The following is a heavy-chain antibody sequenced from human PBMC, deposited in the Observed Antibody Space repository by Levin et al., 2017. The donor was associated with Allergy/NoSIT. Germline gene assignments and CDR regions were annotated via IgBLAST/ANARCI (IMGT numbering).Heavy chain of an antibody. CDR2: IWYDGSNK. J-gene: IGHJ6*02. D-gene: IGHD5-18*01. CDR3: ARDMVGDTAMAAGYYYYGMDV. V-gene: IGHV3-33*01. CDR1: GFTFSSYG. Sequence: GESLKISCAASGFTFSSYGMHWVRQAPGKGLEWVAVIWYDGSNKYYADSVKGRFTISRDNSKNTLYLQMNSLRAEDTAVYYCARDMVGDTAMAAGYYYYGMDVWGQGTTVTVSS.